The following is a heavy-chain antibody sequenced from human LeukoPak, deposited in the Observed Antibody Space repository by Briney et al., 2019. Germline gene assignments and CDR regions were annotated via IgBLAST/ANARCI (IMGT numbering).Heavy chain of an antibody. V-gene: IGHV4-39*01. CDR2: IYYSGNT. D-gene: IGHD3/OR15-3a*01. J-gene: IGHJ4*02. CDR3: ARQTGSGLFILP. Sequence: SETLSLTCAVSGVSISSSNSYWGWIRQPPGKGLEWIGSIYYSGNTYYNASLKSQVSISIDTSKNQFSLRLTSVTAADTAVYYCARQTGSGLFILPGGQGTLVTVSS. CDR1: GVSISSSNSY.